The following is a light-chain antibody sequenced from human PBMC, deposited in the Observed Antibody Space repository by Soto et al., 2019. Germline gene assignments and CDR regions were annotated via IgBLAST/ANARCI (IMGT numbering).Light chain of an antibody. J-gene: IGKJ4*01. CDR3: QQRSDWPLT. V-gene: IGKV3D-20*02. CDR2: DAS. Sequence: EFVLTQSPGTLSLSPGERATLSCRASQTVRNNYLAWYQQKPGQAPRLLVYDASTRATGIPPRFSGSGSGTDFTLTISSLEPEDFAVYYCQQRSDWPLTFGGGTKVDIK. CDR1: QTVRNNY.